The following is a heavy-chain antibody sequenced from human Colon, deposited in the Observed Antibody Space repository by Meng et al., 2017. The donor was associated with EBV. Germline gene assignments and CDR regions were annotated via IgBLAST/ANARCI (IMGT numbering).Heavy chain of an antibody. D-gene: IGHD1/OR15-1a*01. Sequence: QLSGPGRGKHSQTLSPPWAISGDSVSSTGADWNWIRMGPSRGLGWMGRTYYRSKWRNDYAVSVKGRIAINPDTSKNQFFLQLNSVTPADTAVYYCARDYGTSRPFEYWGQGILVTVSS. CDR3: ARDYGTSRPFEY. V-gene: IGHV6-1*02. J-gene: IGHJ4*02. CDR1: GDSVSSTGAD. CDR2: TYYRSKWRN.